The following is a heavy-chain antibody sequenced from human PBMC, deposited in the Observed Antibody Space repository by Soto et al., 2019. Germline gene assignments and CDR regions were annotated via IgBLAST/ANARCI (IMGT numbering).Heavy chain of an antibody. J-gene: IGHJ3*02. V-gene: IGHV3-15*01. CDR3: TTGPRRWLPRGRAFDI. CDR2: IKSKTDGGTT. Sequence: EVQLVESGGGLVQPGGSLRLSCAASGFTFSNAWMSWVRQAPGKGLEWVGRIKSKTDGGTTDYAAPVKGRFTISRDDSKNTLYLQMNSLKTEDTAVYYCTTGPRRWLPRGRAFDIWGQGTMVTVSS. CDR1: GFTFSNAW. D-gene: IGHD5-12*01.